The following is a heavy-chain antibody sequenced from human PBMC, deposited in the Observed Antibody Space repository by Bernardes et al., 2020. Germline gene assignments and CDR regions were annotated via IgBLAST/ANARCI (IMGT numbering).Heavy chain of an antibody. CDR2: IKSTTDGGTT. V-gene: IGHV3-15*01. CDR1: GFTFNKAW. Sequence: GGSLRLSCAASGFTFNKAWMSWVRQAPGKGLEWVGRIKSTTDGGTTDYAAAVKGRFTISRDDSKNTLYLQMNSLKSEDTAVYSCTTDLDSGMEWLISAGYWGQGTLVTVSS. D-gene: IGHD3-3*01. J-gene: IGHJ4*02. CDR3: TTDLDSGMEWLISAGY.